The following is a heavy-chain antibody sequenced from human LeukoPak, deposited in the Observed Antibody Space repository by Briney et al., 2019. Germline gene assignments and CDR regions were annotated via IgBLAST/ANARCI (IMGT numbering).Heavy chain of an antibody. Sequence: GGSLRLSCAASGFTFSSYAMSWVRQAPGKGLEWVSGISGSGGSTYYADSVKGRFTISRDNSKNTLFLQMNSLRAEDTAVYYRAKDPYYDVLTGYLFDYWGQGTLVTVSS. CDR3: AKDPYYDVLTGYLFDY. V-gene: IGHV3-23*01. D-gene: IGHD3-9*01. CDR1: GFTFSSYA. CDR2: ISGSGGST. J-gene: IGHJ4*02.